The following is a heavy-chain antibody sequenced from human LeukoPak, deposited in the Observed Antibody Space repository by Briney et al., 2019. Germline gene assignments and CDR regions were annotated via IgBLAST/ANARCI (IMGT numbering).Heavy chain of an antibody. CDR3: SRDVGTTRLDL. Sequence: PGRSLRLSCAASGLTFSSYGMHWVRQAPGKGLEWVAVIWYDGSNKYYADSVKGRFTISVYNSKNTLYLGESSVIADDRAVYYCSRDVGTTRLDLWGQGTLVTVSS. J-gene: IGHJ5*02. CDR2: IWYDGSNK. D-gene: IGHD1-1*01. CDR1: GLTFSSYG. V-gene: IGHV3-33*01.